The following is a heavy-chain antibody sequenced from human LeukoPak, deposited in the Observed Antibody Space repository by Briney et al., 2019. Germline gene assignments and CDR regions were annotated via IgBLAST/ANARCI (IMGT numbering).Heavy chain of an antibody. Sequence: GRSLRLSCAASGFAFDDYAMHWVRQAPGKGLEWVSGISWNSGSIGYADSVKGRFTISRDNAKNSLYLQMNSLRAEDTALYYCARARGAAAGSFDYWGQGTLVTVSS. CDR1: GFAFDDYA. J-gene: IGHJ4*02. D-gene: IGHD6-13*01. CDR2: ISWNSGSI. CDR3: ARARGAAAGSFDY. V-gene: IGHV3-9*01.